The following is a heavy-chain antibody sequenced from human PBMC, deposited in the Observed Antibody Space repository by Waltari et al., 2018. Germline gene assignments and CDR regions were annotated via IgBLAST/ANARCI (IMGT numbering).Heavy chain of an antibody. Sequence: QVQLQESGPGLVKPSGTLSLTCAVSGDSISNNNWWSWVRQPPGKGLEWIGETYHSGSTNYNPSLKSRVTISVDKSKNQFSLKLTSVTAADTAVFYCARDLRGVWGTYRRLDYWGQGTLVTVSS. CDR2: TYHSGST. CDR1: GDSISNNNW. J-gene: IGHJ4*02. V-gene: IGHV4-4*02. D-gene: IGHD3-16*02. CDR3: ARDLRGVWGTYRRLDY.